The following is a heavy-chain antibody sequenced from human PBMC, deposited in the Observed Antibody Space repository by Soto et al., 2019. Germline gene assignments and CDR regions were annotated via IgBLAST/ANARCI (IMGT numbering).Heavy chain of an antibody. CDR2: ISAYNGNT. CDR1: GYTFTSYG. Sequence: ASVKVSCKASGYTFTSYGISLVRQAPGQGLEWMGWISAYNGNTNYAQKLQGRVTMTTDTFTSTAYMELRSLRSDDTAVYYCARDPDSYGFNWFDPWGQGTLVTVSS. D-gene: IGHD5-18*01. CDR3: ARDPDSYGFNWFDP. V-gene: IGHV1-18*01. J-gene: IGHJ5*02.